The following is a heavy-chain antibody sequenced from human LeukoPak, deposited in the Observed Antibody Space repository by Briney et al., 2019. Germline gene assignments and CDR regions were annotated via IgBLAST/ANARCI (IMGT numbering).Heavy chain of an antibody. CDR2: IYPGDSDT. Sequence: GESLQISCKGSGYSFTSYWIGWGRRMPGKGLEWMGIIYPGDSDTRYSPSFQGQVTISADKSISTAYLQWSSLKASDTAMYYCASSGLAVTTERYYYYYGMDVWGQGTTVTVSS. J-gene: IGHJ6*02. CDR1: GYSFTSYW. D-gene: IGHD4-17*01. CDR3: ASSGLAVTTERYYYYYGMDV. V-gene: IGHV5-51*01.